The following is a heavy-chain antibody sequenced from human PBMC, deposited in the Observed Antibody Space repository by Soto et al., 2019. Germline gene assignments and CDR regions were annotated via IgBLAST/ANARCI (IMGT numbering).Heavy chain of an antibody. CDR1: GGSISSGDYY. Sequence: SETLSLTCTVSGGSISSGDYYWSWIRQPPGKGLEWIGYIYYSGSTYYNPSLKSRVTISVDTSKNQFSLKLSSVTAADTAVYYCAREGLWFGRYGMDVWGQGTTVTVSS. V-gene: IGHV4-30-4*01. D-gene: IGHD3-10*01. CDR2: IYYSGST. J-gene: IGHJ6*02. CDR3: AREGLWFGRYGMDV.